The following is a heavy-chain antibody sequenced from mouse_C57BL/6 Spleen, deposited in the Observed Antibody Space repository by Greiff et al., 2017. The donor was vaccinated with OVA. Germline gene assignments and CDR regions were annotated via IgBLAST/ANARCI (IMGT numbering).Heavy chain of an antibody. CDR2: ISGGGGNT. CDR3: ARPKSNYWYFDD. CDR1: GFTFSSYA. D-gene: IGHD1-3*01. Sequence: EVQRVESGGGLVKPGGSLKLSCAASGFTFSSYAMSWVRQTPEKRLEWVATISGGGGNTYYPDSVKGRFTISRDNAKNTLYLQMSSLRSEDTALYVCARPKSNYWYFDDWGTGTTLTVSS. V-gene: IGHV5-9*01. J-gene: IGHJ1*03.